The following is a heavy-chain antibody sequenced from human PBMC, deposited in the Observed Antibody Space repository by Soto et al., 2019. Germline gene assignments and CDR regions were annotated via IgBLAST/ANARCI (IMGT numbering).Heavy chain of an antibody. V-gene: IGHV1-69*13. Sequence: ASVKVSCKASGGTFSSYAISWVRQAPGQGLEWMGGISPIFGTANYAQKFQGRVTITADESTSTAYMELSSLRSEDTAVYYCASGKDIVVVPAAIRSYYYYYGMDVWGQGTTVTVSS. D-gene: IGHD2-2*02. CDR3: ASGKDIVVVPAAIRSYYYYYGMDV. CDR2: ISPIFGTA. CDR1: GGTFSSYA. J-gene: IGHJ6*02.